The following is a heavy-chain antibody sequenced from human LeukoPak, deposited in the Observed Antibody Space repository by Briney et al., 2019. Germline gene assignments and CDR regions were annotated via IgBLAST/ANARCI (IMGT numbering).Heavy chain of an antibody. D-gene: IGHD6-6*01. CDR1: GYSFTSYW. V-gene: IGHV5-51*01. J-gene: IGHJ2*01. CDR2: IYPGDSDT. Sequence: GESLKISCKGSGYSFTSYWIGWVRQMPGKGLEWMGIIYPGDSDTRYSPSFQGQVTISADKSISTACLQWSSLKASDTAKYYCARGGAVRPLPWYFDLWGRGTLVTVSS. CDR3: ARGGAVRPLPWYFDL.